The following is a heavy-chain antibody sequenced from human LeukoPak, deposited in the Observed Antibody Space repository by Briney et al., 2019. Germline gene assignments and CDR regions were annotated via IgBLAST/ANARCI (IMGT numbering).Heavy chain of an antibody. CDR2: INPRGGST. Sequence: ASVKVSCKASGYTFTSYYMHWVRQAPGQGLEWMGIINPRGGSTSYAQKFQGRVTMTRDTSPSTVYMELSGLSPEDTAVYYCARDGGLAAAVYYFDYWGQGTLVTVSS. D-gene: IGHD6-13*01. V-gene: IGHV1-46*01. CDR3: ARDGGLAAAVYYFDY. CDR1: GYTFTSYY. J-gene: IGHJ4*02.